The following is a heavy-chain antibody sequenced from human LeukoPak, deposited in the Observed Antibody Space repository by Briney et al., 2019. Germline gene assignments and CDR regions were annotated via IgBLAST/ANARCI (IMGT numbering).Heavy chain of an antibody. J-gene: IGHJ6*03. D-gene: IGHD5-12*01. CDR2: ISGFNGHT. CDR1: GYTFNLYG. CDR3: ARAWLRRKFYYYMDV. V-gene: IGHV1-18*01. Sequence: RASVKVSCTASGYTFNLYGVNWVRQAPGQGLEWMGWISGFNGHTKYAQNLQDRVTMTTDTSTSTAYMELRSLRSDDTAVYYCARAWLRRKFYYYMDVWGKGTTVTVSS.